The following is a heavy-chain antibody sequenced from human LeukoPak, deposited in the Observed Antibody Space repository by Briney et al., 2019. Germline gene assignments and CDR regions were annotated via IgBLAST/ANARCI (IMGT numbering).Heavy chain of an antibody. J-gene: IGHJ6*02. Sequence: TGGSLRLSCAASGFTFSSYAMSWVRQAPGKGLEWVSAISGSGGSTYYADSVKGRFTISRGNTKNTLHLQMNSLRAEDTAVYYCAKGKALGNYYYGMDVWGQGTTVTVSS. CDR2: ISGSGGST. CDR1: GFTFSSYA. CDR3: AKGKALGNYYYGMDV. V-gene: IGHV3-23*01.